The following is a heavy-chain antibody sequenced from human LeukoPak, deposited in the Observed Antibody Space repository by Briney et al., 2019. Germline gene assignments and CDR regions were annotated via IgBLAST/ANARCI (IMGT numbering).Heavy chain of an antibody. CDR2: ISNDGSRK. CDR3: ARDRAWNYFDY. V-gene: IGHV3-30*03. J-gene: IGHJ4*02. Sequence: GGSLRLYCGASGFIFSTYAMSWVRQAPGKGLEWVAIISNDGSRKYYAHSVEGRFTISRDNSKNTLYLQMDSLGAEDTAVYYCARDRAWNYFDYWGQGTLVTVSS. D-gene: IGHD3-3*01. CDR1: GFIFSTYA.